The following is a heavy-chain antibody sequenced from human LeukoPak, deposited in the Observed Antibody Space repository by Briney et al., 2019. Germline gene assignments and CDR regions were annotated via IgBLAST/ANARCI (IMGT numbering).Heavy chain of an antibody. Sequence: GEPLKISCKGSGYIFSTYWIARVRQMPGKGLEWMGIIYPGDSDTRYSPSFQGQVTISADKSISTAYLQWSSLKASDTAMYYCARLRVDFAGDYWGQGTLVTVSS. D-gene: IGHD2-15*01. J-gene: IGHJ4*02. CDR3: ARLRVDFAGDY. V-gene: IGHV5-51*01. CDR1: GYIFSTYW. CDR2: IYPGDSDT.